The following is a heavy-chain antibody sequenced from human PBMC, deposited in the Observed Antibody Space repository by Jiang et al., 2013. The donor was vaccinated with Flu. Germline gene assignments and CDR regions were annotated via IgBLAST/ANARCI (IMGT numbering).Heavy chain of an antibody. V-gene: IGHV5-51*01. CDR2: VHPFDSDA. CDR1: GYSFISYW. J-gene: IGHJ4*02. D-gene: IGHD6-19*01. Sequence: SGYSFISYWIAWVRQMPGKGLEWMGIVHPFDSDARYSPSFQGQVTISVDKSISTAYLQWSSLRASDTAMYFCAREAVAGMFYFDFWGQGTLVTVSS. CDR3: AREAVAGMFYFDF.